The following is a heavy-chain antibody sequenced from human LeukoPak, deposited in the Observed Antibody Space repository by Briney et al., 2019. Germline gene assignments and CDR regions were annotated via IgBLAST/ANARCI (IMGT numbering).Heavy chain of an antibody. CDR3: AHQSSSWYTGAFDI. CDR1: GFSLSTSGVG. CDR2: IYWDDDK. D-gene: IGHD6-13*01. V-gene: IGHV2-5*02. J-gene: IGHJ3*02. Sequence: SGPTLVKPTQTLTLTCTFSGFSLSTSGVGVGWIRQPPGKALEWLALIYWDDDKRYSPSLKSRLTITKDTSKNQVVLTMTNMDPVDTATYYCAHQSSSWYTGAFDIWGQGTMVTVSS.